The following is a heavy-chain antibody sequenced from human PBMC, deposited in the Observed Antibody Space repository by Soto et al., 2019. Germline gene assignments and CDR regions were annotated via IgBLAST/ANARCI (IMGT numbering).Heavy chain of an antibody. CDR2: ISSSSSYI. Sequence: EVQLVESGGGLVKPGGSLRLSCAASGFTFSSYSMNLVRQAPGKGLEWVSSISSSSSYIYYADSVKGRFTISRDNAKNSLYLQMNSLRAEDTAVYYCARGRYSNDYWGQGTLVTVSS. CDR3: ARGRYSNDY. CDR1: GFTFSSYS. D-gene: IGHD6-13*01. V-gene: IGHV3-21*01. J-gene: IGHJ4*02.